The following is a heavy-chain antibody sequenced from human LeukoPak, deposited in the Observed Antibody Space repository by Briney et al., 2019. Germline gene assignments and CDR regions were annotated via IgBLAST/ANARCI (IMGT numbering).Heavy chain of an antibody. D-gene: IGHD6-6*01. Sequence: GASVKVSCKASDYTFTSYGISWVRQAPGQGLEWMGWISAYNGNTNYAQKFQGRVTITTDESTSTAYMELSSLRSEDTAVYYCARGVSSSSHFDYLGQGTLVTVSS. CDR2: ISAYNGNT. J-gene: IGHJ4*02. CDR3: ARGVSSSSHFDY. CDR1: DYTFTSYG. V-gene: IGHV1-18*01.